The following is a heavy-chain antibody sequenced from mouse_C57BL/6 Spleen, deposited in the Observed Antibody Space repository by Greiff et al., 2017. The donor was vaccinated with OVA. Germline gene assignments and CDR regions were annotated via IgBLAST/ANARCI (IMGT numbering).Heavy chain of an antibody. Sequence: EVQVVESGGGLVKPGGSLKLSCAASGFTFSSYAMSWVRQTPEKRLEWVATISDGGSYTYYPDNVKGRFTISRDNAKNNLYLQMSHLKSEDTAMYYCARGESITTGSWFAYWGQGTLVTVSA. V-gene: IGHV5-4*01. J-gene: IGHJ3*01. CDR1: GFTFSSYA. CDR3: ARGESITTGSWFAY. D-gene: IGHD1-1*01. CDR2: ISDGGSYT.